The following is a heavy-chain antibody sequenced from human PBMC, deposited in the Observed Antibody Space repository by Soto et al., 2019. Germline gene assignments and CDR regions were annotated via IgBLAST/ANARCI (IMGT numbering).Heavy chain of an antibody. Sequence: QVQLVQSGAEVKKPGASVKVSCKASGYTFTSYGISWVRQAPGQGLEWMGWISAYNGNTNYAQKLQGRVTMTTDPSKSTGYMELRRLRSGDKAVYYWEMDGIGAACRYFDYWGQGTLVTVSS. V-gene: IGHV1-18*04. CDR1: GYTFTSYG. CDR3: EMDGIGAACRYFDY. J-gene: IGHJ4*02. CDR2: ISAYNGNT. D-gene: IGHD6-6*01.